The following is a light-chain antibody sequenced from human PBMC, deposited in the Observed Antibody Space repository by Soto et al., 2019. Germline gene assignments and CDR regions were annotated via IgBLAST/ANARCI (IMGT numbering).Light chain of an antibody. Sequence: DVVMTQCPLSLPVTLGQPASISCRSSQSLVCSDGNSYLSWFQQRPGQSPRRLMYTVSNRDSGVTDRFGGSGSGTDFTLEISRVEAEDVGVYYCKQRTHWTHTFGQGTKVDIK. CDR3: KQRTHWTHT. J-gene: IGKJ1*01. CDR2: TVS. CDR1: QSLVCSDGNSY. V-gene: IGKV2-30*01.